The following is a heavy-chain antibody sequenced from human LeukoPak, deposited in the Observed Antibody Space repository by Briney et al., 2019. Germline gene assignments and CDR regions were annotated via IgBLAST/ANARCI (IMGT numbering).Heavy chain of an antibody. CDR3: ARDRAYYYYYGMDV. CDR2: ISSSGSTI. CDR1: GFTFSSYE. Sequence: GGSLRLSCAASGFTFSSYEMNWVRQAPGKGLEWVSYISSSGSTIYYADSVKGRFTISRDNAKNSLYLQMNSLRAEDTAVYYCARDRAYYYYYGMDVWGQGTTVTLSS. D-gene: IGHD3-10*01. J-gene: IGHJ6*02. V-gene: IGHV3-48*03.